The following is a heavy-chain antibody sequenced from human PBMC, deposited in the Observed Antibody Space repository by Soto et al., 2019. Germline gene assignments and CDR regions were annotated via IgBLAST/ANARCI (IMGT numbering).Heavy chain of an antibody. Sequence: SETLSLTCTVSGGSISSYYWSWIRQPPGKGLEWIGYIYYSGSTNYNPSLKSRVTISVDTSKNQFSLKLSSVTAADTAVYYCARLPALWDCSGGSCYSDAFDIWGQGTMVTVSS. V-gene: IGHV4-59*01. CDR1: GGSISSYY. J-gene: IGHJ3*02. D-gene: IGHD2-15*01. CDR3: ARLPALWDCSGGSCYSDAFDI. CDR2: IYYSGST.